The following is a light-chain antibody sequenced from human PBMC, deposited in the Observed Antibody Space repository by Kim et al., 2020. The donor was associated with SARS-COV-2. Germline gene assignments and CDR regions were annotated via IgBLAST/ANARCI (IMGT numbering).Light chain of an antibody. V-gene: IGKV1-5*01. Sequence: AVVGGRVTITCRASQSISSWLAWYQQKPGKAPKLLVYDASTLRVGVPSRLSGSGSGTEFTLNISSLQPGDFATYYGQQYSSYSTFRQGTKVEIK. CDR2: DAS. J-gene: IGKJ1*01. CDR3: QQYSSYST. CDR1: QSISSW.